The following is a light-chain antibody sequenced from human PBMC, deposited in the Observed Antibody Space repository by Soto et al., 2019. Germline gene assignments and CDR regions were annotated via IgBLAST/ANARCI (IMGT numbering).Light chain of an antibody. CDR2: DVS. CDR1: NSDVGGYNY. Sequence: QSALTQPASVSGSPGQSITISCTGTNSDVGGYNYVSWYQQHPGKAPKLMIYDVSNRPSGVSNRFSGSKSGNTASLIISGLQAEDEDDYYCSSYTSSAILYVFGTGTKLTVL. J-gene: IGLJ1*01. V-gene: IGLV2-14*03. CDR3: SSYTSSAILYV.